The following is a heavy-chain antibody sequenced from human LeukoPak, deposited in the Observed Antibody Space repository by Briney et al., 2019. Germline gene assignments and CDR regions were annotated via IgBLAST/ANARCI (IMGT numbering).Heavy chain of an antibody. V-gene: IGHV1-2*02. CDR3: ARVKALGIVGSTTVLDP. CDR1: GYTFTDYY. D-gene: IGHD1-26*01. CDR2: INPNSDGI. J-gene: IGHJ5*02. Sequence: ASVKVSCKASGYTFTDYYIHWVRQALGQGLEWMGWINPNSDGINSAQKFQGRVTMTRDTSISTAYMELSRLRSDDTAVYYCARVKALGIVGSTTVLDPWGQGTLVTVSS.